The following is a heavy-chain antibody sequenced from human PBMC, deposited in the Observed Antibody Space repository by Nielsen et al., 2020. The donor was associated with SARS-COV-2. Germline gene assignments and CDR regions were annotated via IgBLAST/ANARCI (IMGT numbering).Heavy chain of an antibody. J-gene: IGHJ4*02. CDR1: GGSISSYY. CDR3: ARREQWLGRPFDY. D-gene: IGHD6-19*01. CDR2: IYYSGST. V-gene: IGHV4-39*01. Sequence: SETLSLTCTVSGGSISSYYWGWIRQPPGKGLEWIGSIYYSGSTYYNPSLKSRVTISVDTSKNQFSLKLSSVTAADTAVYYCARREQWLGRPFDYWGQGTLVTVSS.